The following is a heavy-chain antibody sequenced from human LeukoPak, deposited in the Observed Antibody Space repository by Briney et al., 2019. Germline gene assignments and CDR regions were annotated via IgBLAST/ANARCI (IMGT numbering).Heavy chain of an antibody. CDR1: GYTFTMYY. D-gene: IGHD5-24*01. CDR2: INPSGGST. J-gene: IGHJ4*02. V-gene: IGHV1-46*01. Sequence: ASVKVSCKASGYTFTMYYMHWVRQPPGQGLGWMGIINPSGGSTNYAQKFQDRLTMTRDTSTRKVYMELRSLRSEDTAVYYCARVGDGYSLDYWGQGTLVTVSS. CDR3: ARVGDGYSLDY.